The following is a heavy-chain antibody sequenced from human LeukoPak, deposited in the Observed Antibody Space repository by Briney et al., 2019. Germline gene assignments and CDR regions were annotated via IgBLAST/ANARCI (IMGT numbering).Heavy chain of an antibody. CDR2: ISDNGGGT. D-gene: IGHD7-27*01. J-gene: IGHJ3*02. CDR1: GFTFSSYA. V-gene: IGHV3-23*01. Sequence: GGSLRLSCAASGFTFSSYAMSWVRQAPGKGLECVSLISDNGGGTYYADSVKGRFTISRDNSKSTLFPQVNSLRAEDTAVYYCAKDLSTWGAFDIWGQGTVVTVSS. CDR3: AKDLSTWGAFDI.